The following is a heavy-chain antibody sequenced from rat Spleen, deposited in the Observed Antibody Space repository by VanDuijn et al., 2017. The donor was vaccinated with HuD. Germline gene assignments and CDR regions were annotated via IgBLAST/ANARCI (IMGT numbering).Heavy chain of an antibody. D-gene: IGHD1-12*03. V-gene: IGHV5-25*01. J-gene: IGHJ3*01. CDR2: INPGGFNT. Sequence: EVQLVESGGGLVQPGRSLKLSCEVSGFTFNNYDMAWIRQAPTKGLEWVASINPGGFNTYYRDSVKGRFTISRDNAKSTLYLQMNSLRSEDTATYYCTRGWLSPYNWFAYWGQGTLVTVSS. CDR1: GFTFNNYD. CDR3: TRGWLSPYNWFAY.